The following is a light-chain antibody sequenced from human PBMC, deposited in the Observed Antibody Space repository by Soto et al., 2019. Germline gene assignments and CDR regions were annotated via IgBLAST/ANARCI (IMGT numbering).Light chain of an antibody. Sequence: QSVLTQPASVSESPGQSIAISCTGTSSDVGGYNYVSWYQQHPGKAPKLMIYDVSNRPSGVSNRFSGSKSGNTASLTISGLQAEDEADYYCCSYTTSSTYVFGTGTQLTVL. CDR3: CSYTTSSTYV. V-gene: IGLV2-14*03. CDR2: DVS. CDR1: SSDVGGYNY. J-gene: IGLJ1*01.